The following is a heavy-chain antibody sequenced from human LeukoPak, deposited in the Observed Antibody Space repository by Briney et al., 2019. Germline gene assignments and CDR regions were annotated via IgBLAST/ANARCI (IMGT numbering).Heavy chain of an antibody. CDR2: IHHSGIT. D-gene: IGHD1-14*01. CDR1: VYSISSGYY. CDR3: ARDLYDDNRCFDF. J-gene: IGHJ4*02. V-gene: IGHV4-38-2*02. Sequence: TSQTLSLTCTVSVYSISSGYYWGWIRPPPGKGLEWIGSIHHSGITYYNPSLKSRVTISVDTSKNQFSLRVDSVTAADTAVYYCARDLYDDNRCFDFWGQGILVTVSS.